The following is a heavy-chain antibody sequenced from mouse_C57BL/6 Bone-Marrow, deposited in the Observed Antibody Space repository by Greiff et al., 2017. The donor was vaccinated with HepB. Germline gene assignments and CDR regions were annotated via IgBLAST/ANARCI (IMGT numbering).Heavy chain of an antibody. J-gene: IGHJ2*01. V-gene: IGHV6-3*01. D-gene: IGHD1-3*01. Sequence: EVQVVESGGGLVQPGGSMKLSCVASGFTFSNYWMNWVRQSPEKGLEWVAQIRLKSDNYATHYAESVKGRFTISRDDSKSSVYLQMNNLRAEDTGIYYCTGGGKDYFDYWGQGTTLTVSS. CDR2: IRLKSDNYAT. CDR3: TGGGKDYFDY. CDR1: GFTFSNYW.